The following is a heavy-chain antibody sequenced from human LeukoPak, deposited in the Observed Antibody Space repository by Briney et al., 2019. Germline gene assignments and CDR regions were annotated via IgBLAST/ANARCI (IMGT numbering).Heavy chain of an antibody. V-gene: IGHV3-30-3*01. CDR1: GFTFSSYA. D-gene: IGHD6-19*01. CDR2: ISYDGSNK. CDR3: ARYPSRNFSSGWYYFDY. J-gene: IGHJ4*02. Sequence: GGSLRLSCAASGFTFSSYAMPWVRQAPGKGLEWVAVISYDGSNKYYADSVKGRFTISRDNSKNTLYLQMNSLRAEDTAVYYCARYPSRNFSSGWYYFDYWGQGTLVTVSS.